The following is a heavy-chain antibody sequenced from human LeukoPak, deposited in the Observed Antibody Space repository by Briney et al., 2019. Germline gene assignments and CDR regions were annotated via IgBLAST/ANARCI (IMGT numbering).Heavy chain of an antibody. D-gene: IGHD3-10*01. V-gene: IGHV1-8*01. CDR2: MNPNSDNT. J-gene: IGHJ5*02. Sequence: ASVKVSCKASGYTFTSYDINWARQATGQGLEWMGWMNPNSDNTGYAQKFQGRVTMTRNTSISTAYMELSSLRSEDTAVYYCARGARGSVNYEWFDPWGQGTLVTVSS. CDR1: GYTFTSYD. CDR3: ARGARGSVNYEWFDP.